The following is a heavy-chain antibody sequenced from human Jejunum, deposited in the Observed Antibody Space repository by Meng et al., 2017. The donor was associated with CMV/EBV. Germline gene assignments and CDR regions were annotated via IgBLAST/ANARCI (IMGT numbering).Heavy chain of an antibody. CDR1: YY. V-gene: IGHV4-31*02. J-gene: IGHJ5*02. CDR3: ARTLGETTDYGSGTYLPMYWFDP. Sequence: YYWSWIRQYPGKGLEWIGNIYYSGQTDYNPSLKSRITVSVDKSKNQFSLKLSSVTAADTAVYYCARTLGETTDYGSGTYLPMYWFDPWGRGTLVTVSS. CDR2: IYYSGQT. D-gene: IGHD3-10*01.